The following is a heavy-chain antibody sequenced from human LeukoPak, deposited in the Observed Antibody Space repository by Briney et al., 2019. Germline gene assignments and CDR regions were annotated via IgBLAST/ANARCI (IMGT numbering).Heavy chain of an antibody. J-gene: IGHJ4*02. CDR3: VRANSPYSFDY. CDR2: TRRKADSYTT. D-gene: IGHD2-8*01. Sequence: PGGSLRLSCAVSGFTFSNHYMDWVRQAPGKGLEWVGRTRRKADSYTTEYAASVKGRFTILRDDSKDSLYLQMNSLKTEDTAVYYCVRANSPYSFDYWGQGTLVTVSS. CDR1: GFTFSNHY. V-gene: IGHV3-72*01.